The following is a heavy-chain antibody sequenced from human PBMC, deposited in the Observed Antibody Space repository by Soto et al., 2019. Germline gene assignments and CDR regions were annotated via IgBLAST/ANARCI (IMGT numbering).Heavy chain of an antibody. V-gene: IGHV1-69*01. CDR3: XXXSXXXXLRRNMYYYAMDV. Sequence: QVQLVQSGAEVKKPGSSVKVSCTASGDTFSSFTISWLRXXPGQGLEWMGGIIPVFGTTDYEQRFQGRVTITADGSTSTAYMELSSLRSXDTAVXYXXXXSXXXXLRRNMYYYAMDVWGQGTTVTVSS. J-gene: IGHJ6*02. D-gene: IGHD1-1*01. CDR2: IIPVFGTT. CDR1: GDTFSSFT.